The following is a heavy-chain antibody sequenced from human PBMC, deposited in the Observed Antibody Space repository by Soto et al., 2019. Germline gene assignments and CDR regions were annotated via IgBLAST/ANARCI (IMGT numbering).Heavy chain of an antibody. V-gene: IGHV1-69*12. CDR2: IIPIFGTA. CDR1: GGTFSSYA. CDR3: ARRSEMATSWYFDL. Sequence: QVQLVQSGAEVKKPGSSVKVSCKASGGTFSSYAISWVRQAPGQGLEWMGGIIPIFGTANYAQKFQGRVTITADESTSTAYMELSCLRSEDTAVYYCARRSEMATSWYFDLWGRGTLVTVSS. J-gene: IGHJ2*01. D-gene: IGHD5-12*01.